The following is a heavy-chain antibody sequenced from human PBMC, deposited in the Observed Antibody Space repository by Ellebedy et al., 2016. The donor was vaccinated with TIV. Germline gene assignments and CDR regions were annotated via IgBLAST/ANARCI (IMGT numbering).Heavy chain of an antibody. D-gene: IGHD1-1*01. J-gene: IGHJ5*02. CDR1: GFTFSSHW. CDR3: ARDIPQRPNPARFDP. Sequence: PGGSLRLSCTASGFTFSSHWMHWVRQAPGKGLVWVSRISSDGSYTSYADSVKGRFTISRDNAKNTLYLQMNSLRAEDTAVYYCARDIPQRPNPARFDPWGQGTLVTVSP. CDR2: ISSDGSYT. V-gene: IGHV3-74*01.